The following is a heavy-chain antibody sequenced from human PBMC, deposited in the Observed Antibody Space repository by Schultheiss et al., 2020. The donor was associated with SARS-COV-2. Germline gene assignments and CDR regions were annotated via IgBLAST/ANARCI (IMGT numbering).Heavy chain of an antibody. V-gene: IGHV4-61*02. CDR2: IYTSGST. Sequence: SETLSLTCTVSGGSISSGSYYWSWIRQPAGKGLEWIGRIYTSGSTNYNPSLKSRVTISLDTSKNQFSLKLSSVTAADTAVYYCARDPTYYDFWSGPYYYGMDVWGQGTTVTVSS. CDR3: ARDPTYYDFWSGPYYYGMDV. J-gene: IGHJ6*02. CDR1: GGSISSGSYY. D-gene: IGHD3-3*01.